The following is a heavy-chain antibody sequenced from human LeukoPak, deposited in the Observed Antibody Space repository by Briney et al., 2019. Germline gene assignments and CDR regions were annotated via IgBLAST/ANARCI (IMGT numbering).Heavy chain of an antibody. J-gene: IGHJ6*03. CDR2: INTDGSST. CDR3: ARESSLPETNYYYMDV. D-gene: IGHD1-14*01. V-gene: IGHV3-74*01. Sequence: GGSLRLSCAASGFTFSSYWMHWVRQAPGKGLVWVSRINTDGSSTSYADSVKGRFTISRDNAKNTLYLQMNSLRAEDMAVYYCARESSLPETNYYYMDVWGKGTTVTVSS. CDR1: GFTFSSYW.